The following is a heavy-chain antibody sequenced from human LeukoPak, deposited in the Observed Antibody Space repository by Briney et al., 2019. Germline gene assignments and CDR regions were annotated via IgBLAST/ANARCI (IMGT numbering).Heavy chain of an antibody. CDR2: INSDGSST. D-gene: IGHD3-22*01. CDR3: ARDPYYYDSSGYYSDAFDI. Sequence: PGGSLRLSCAASGFTFSSYWMHWVRHAPGKGLVWVSRINSDGSSTSYADSVKGRFTISRDNAKNTLYLQMNSLRAEDTAVYYCARDPYYYDSSGYYSDAFDIWGRGTMVTVSS. V-gene: IGHV3-74*01. J-gene: IGHJ3*02. CDR1: GFTFSSYW.